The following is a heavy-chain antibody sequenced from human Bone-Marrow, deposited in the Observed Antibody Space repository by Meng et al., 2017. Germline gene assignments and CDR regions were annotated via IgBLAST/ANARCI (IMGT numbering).Heavy chain of an antibody. Sequence: QEPLVLCGAVVKTSGASVMACGKSSGSTCTSYYMHWVRQAPGKGLEWMGRINPNSGGTNYAQKFQGRVTMTRDTSISTAYMELCRLRSDDTAVYYCARDLTGDEDYWGQGTLVTVSS. CDR1: GSTCTSYY. CDR3: ARDLTGDEDY. V-gene: IGHV1-2*06. D-gene: IGHD7-27*01. CDR2: INPNSGGT. J-gene: IGHJ4*02.